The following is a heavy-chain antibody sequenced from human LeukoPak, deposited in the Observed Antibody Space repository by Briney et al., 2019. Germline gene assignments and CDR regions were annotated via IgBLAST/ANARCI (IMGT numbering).Heavy chain of an antibody. CDR2: INHSGST. CDR3: ARGRGEQLGKYFDS. J-gene: IGHJ4*02. V-gene: IGHV4-34*01. CDR1: GGSLSDYY. Sequence: PSETLSLTCAVYGGSLSDYYWSWIRQPPGKGLEWIGEINHSGSTNYNPSLKSRVTISVDTSKNQFSLKLSSVTAADTAVYYCARGRGEQLGKYFDSWGQGTLVTVSS. D-gene: IGHD6-6*01.